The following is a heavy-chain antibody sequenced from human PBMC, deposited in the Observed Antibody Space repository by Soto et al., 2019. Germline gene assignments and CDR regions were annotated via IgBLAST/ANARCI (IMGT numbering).Heavy chain of an antibody. V-gene: IGHV1-69*06. CDR2: IIPIFGTA. Sequence: ASVKVSCKASGGTFSSYAISWVRQAPGQGLEWMGGIIPIFGTANYAQKFQGRVTITADKSTSTAYMELSSLRSEDTAVYYCARDPAYAGSSGSEARRMDVWGQGTTVTVSS. CDR3: ARDPAYAGSSGSEARRMDV. D-gene: IGHD3-22*01. CDR1: GGTFSSYA. J-gene: IGHJ6*02.